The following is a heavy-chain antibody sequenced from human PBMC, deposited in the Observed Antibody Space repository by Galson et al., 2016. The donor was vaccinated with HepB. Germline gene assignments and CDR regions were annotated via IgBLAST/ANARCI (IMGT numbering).Heavy chain of an antibody. J-gene: IGHJ4*02. CDR1: GYTFNTYG. D-gene: IGHD1-1*01. CDR2: ISTYSGNT. V-gene: IGHV1-18*01. Sequence: SVKVSCKASGYTFNTYGISWVRQAPGQGLEWMGWISTYSGNTNYAQKLQGRVTMTTDTSTNTAYRELRSLRSDDTAVYYCARDADWNLDYWGQGTLVTVSS. CDR3: ARDADWNLDY.